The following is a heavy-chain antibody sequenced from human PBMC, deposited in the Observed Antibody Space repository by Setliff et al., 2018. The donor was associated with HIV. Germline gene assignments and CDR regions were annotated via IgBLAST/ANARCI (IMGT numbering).Heavy chain of an antibody. D-gene: IGHD4-17*01. V-gene: IGHV4-59*11. CDR1: GPSINIHY. J-gene: IGHJ4*02. Sequence: SETLSLTCTVSGPSINIHYWSWIRQSPGKGFEWIGYIYSTGSTNHNPSLQSRVTISMVASRNQFSLKVTSVTAAGTAVYYCAKGAGFYGDYTFDHWGQGRQVTVSS. CDR3: AKGAGFYGDYTFDH. CDR2: IYSTGST.